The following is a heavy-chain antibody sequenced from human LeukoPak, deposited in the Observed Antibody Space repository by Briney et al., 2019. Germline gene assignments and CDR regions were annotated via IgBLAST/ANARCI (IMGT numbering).Heavy chain of an antibody. CDR1: GGSISSGDYY. V-gene: IGHV4-30-4*01. J-gene: IGHJ6*04. Sequence: SETLSLTCTVSGGSISSGDYYWSWIRQPPGKGLEWIGYIYYSGSTYYNPSLKSRVTISVDTSKNQFSLKLSSVTAADTAVYYCARVADYYYGMDVWGKGTTVTVSS. CDR3: ARVADYYYGMDV. CDR2: IYYSGST. D-gene: IGHD2-15*01.